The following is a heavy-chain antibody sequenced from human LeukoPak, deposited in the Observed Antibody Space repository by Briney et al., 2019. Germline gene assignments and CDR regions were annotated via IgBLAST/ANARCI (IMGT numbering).Heavy chain of an antibody. J-gene: IGHJ6*03. Sequence: GGSLRLSCAASGFTFSSYAMHWVRQAPGKGLEWVAVISYEGRNKYHADSVKGRFSISRDNSKNTLSLKMNSLRAEDTAVYYCAREMDEQLRSRNYYYYYYMDVWGKGTTVTVSS. CDR1: GFTFSSYA. D-gene: IGHD6-6*01. V-gene: IGHV3-30*04. CDR3: AREMDEQLRSRNYYYYYYMDV. CDR2: ISYEGRNK.